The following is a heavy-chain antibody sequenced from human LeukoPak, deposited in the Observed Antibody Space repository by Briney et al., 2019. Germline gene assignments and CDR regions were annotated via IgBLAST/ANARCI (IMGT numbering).Heavy chain of an antibody. Sequence: ASVKVSCRASGYTFTSYHIHWVRQAPGQGLEWMGIINPSGGSTSYAQKFQGRVTMTRDTSTSTVYMELSSLRSEDTAVYYCARDTGYYRPDWGQGTLVTVSS. J-gene: IGHJ4*02. CDR1: GYTFTSYH. CDR3: ARDTGYYRPD. V-gene: IGHV1-46*01. CDR2: INPSGGST. D-gene: IGHD3-3*01.